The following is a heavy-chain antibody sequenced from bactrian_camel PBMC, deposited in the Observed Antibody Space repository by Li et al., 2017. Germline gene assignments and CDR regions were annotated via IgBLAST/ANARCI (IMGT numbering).Heavy chain of an antibody. CDR3: AAEREEAYICWGEDEFGY. CDR2: SDRYSKT. CDR1: GYTDNSYS. D-gene: IGHD5*01. V-gene: IGHV3S53*01. Sequence: HVQLVESGGGSVQAGGSLRLSCAATGYTDNSYSMGWFRRQAPGEKREGVAASDRYSKTNYADSVKGRFTISKDSAKNTLTLQMDSLKPEDSAMYFCAAEREEAYICWGEDEFGYWGQGTQVTVS. J-gene: IGHJ6*01.